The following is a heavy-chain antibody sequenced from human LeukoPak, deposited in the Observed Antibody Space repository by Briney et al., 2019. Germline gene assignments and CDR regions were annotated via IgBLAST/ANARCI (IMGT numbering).Heavy chain of an antibody. CDR3: ASEAAPGIYRWFDP. J-gene: IGHJ5*02. CDR2: IYYSGST. D-gene: IGHD6-13*01. Sequence: PSETLSLTCTVSGGSISSYYWSWIRQPPGKGLEWIGYIYYSGSTNYNPSLKSRVTISVDTSKNQFSLKLSSVTAADTAVYYCASEAAPGIYRWFDPWGQGTLVTVSS. V-gene: IGHV4-59*01. CDR1: GGSISSYY.